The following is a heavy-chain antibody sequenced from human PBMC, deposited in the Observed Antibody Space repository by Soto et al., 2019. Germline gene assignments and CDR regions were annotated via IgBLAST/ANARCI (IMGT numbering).Heavy chain of an antibody. D-gene: IGHD3-9*01. CDR1: GFTFSSYW. Sequence: EVQLVESGGGLVQPGGSLRLSCVASGFTFSSYWMHWVRQAPGKGLVWVSRINSDGRTTSYADSVKGRFTISRDNAKNTLYLQMNSLRAEDTAVYYCARVRAGYYNFDYWGQGTLVTVSS. CDR2: INSDGRTT. J-gene: IGHJ4*02. V-gene: IGHV3-74*01. CDR3: ARVRAGYYNFDY.